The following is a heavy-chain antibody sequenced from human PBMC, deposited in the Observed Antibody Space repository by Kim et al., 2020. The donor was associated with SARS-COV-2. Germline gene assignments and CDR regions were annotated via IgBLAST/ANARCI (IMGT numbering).Heavy chain of an antibody. CDR3: ARERGVYDILTGYYPYYYYGMDV. CDR1: GFTFSSYA. V-gene: IGHV3-23*01. CDR2: ISGSGGST. Sequence: GGSLRLSCAASGFTFSSYAMSWVRQAPGKGLEWVSAISGSGGSTYYADSVKGRFTISRDNSKNTLYLQMNSLRAEDTAVYYCARERGVYDILTGYYPYYYYGMDVWGQGTTVTVSS. D-gene: IGHD3-9*01. J-gene: IGHJ6*02.